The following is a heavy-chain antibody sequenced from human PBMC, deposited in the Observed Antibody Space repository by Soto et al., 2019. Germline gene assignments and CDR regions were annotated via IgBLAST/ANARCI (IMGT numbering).Heavy chain of an antibody. CDR3: ARDVAGVVVPAAEYFDY. CDR1: GFTFSSYG. D-gene: IGHD2-2*01. Sequence: PGGSLRLSCAASGFTFSSYGMHWVRQAPGKGLEWVAVIWYDGSNKYYADSVKGRFTISRDNSKNTLYLQMNSLRAEDTAVYYCARDVAGVVVPAAEYFDYWGQGTLVTVSS. V-gene: IGHV3-33*01. CDR2: IWYDGSNK. J-gene: IGHJ4*02.